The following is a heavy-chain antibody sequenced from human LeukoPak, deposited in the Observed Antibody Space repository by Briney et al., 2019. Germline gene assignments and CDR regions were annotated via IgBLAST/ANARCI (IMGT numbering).Heavy chain of an antibody. CDR3: ARAGYSYGIDAFDI. V-gene: IGHV4-59*13. J-gene: IGHJ3*02. CDR1: GGSISSFS. Sequence: SETLSLTCNVSGGSISSFSWSWIRQPPGKEMGWNGYIYDSGYTKYNPSLKRRVAISRDPSDYQFSLKLSSVTAADTAVYYCARAGYSYGIDAFDIWGQGAMVTVSS. D-gene: IGHD5-18*01. CDR2: IYDSGYT.